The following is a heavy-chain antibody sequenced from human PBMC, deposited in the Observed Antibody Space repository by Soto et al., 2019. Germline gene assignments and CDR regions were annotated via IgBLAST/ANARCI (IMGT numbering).Heavy chain of an antibody. Sequence: ASVKVSCKASGYNFMNYYIHWVRQAPGQGLEWMGIINPNGATSYAQKFLDRIDMTSDMFTDTVYMDLSSLGSEDTAVYFCARLPVFITMIVPLAFDIWGQGTMVTVSS. J-gene: IGHJ3*02. CDR1: GYNFMNYY. V-gene: IGHV1-46*01. D-gene: IGHD3-22*01. CDR2: INPNGAT. CDR3: ARLPVFITMIVPLAFDI.